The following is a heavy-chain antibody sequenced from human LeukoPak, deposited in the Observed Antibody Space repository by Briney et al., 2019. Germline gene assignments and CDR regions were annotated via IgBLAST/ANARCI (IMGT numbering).Heavy chain of an antibody. J-gene: IGHJ6*03. CDR3: ARVPTGQWLVPTDYYYYHYMDV. CDR1: GGTFSSYA. D-gene: IGHD6-19*01. Sequence: ASVKVSCKASGGTFSSYAISWVRQAPGQGLEWMGGIIPIFGTANYAQKFQGRVTITADESTSTAYMELSSLRSEDTAVYYCARVPTGQWLVPTDYYYYHYMDVWGKGTTVTVSS. CDR2: IIPIFGTA. V-gene: IGHV1-69*13.